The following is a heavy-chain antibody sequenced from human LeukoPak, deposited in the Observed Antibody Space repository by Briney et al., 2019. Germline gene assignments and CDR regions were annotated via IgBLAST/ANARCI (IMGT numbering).Heavy chain of an antibody. CDR2: FDPEDGET. Sequence: ASVKVSCKVSGYTLTELSMHWVRQAPGKGLEWMGGFDPEDGETIYAQKFQGRVTMTEDTSTDTAYMERSSLRSEDTAVYYCATVVIAVAGNHYFDYWGQGTLVTVSS. V-gene: IGHV1-24*01. CDR1: GYTLTELS. D-gene: IGHD6-19*01. J-gene: IGHJ4*02. CDR3: ATVVIAVAGNHYFDY.